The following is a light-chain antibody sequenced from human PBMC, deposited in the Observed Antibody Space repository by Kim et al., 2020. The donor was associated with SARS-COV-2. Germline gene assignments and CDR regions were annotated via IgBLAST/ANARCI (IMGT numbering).Light chain of an antibody. J-gene: IGKJ5*01. Sequence: ASSGDRVTITCRASQSISPWLAWYQQKPGKAPRLLIYEASSLENGVPSRFSGSGSGTEFTLTISSLQPDDFAAYYCQQYTSYPITFGQGTRLEIK. CDR3: QQYTSYPIT. V-gene: IGKV1-5*03. CDR1: QSISPW. CDR2: EAS.